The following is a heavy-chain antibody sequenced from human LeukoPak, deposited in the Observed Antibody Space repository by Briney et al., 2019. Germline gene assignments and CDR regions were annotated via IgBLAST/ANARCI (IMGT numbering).Heavy chain of an antibody. CDR2: INPSGGST. CDR3: ARDLVGWGSYYYYYMDV. CDR1: GYTFTSYY. Sequence: GASVKVSCKXSGYTFTSYYMHWVRQAPGQGLEWMGIINPSGGSTSYAQKFQGRVTMTRDTSTSTVYMELSSLRSEDTAVYYCARDLVGWGSYYYYYMDVWGKGTTVTVSS. V-gene: IGHV1-46*01. J-gene: IGHJ6*03. D-gene: IGHD6-19*01.